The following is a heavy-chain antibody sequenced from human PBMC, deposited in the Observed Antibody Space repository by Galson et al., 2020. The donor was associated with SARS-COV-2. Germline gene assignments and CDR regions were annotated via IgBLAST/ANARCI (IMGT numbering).Heavy chain of an antibody. CDR1: QYTLTELS. Sequence: ASVTVSCKVSQYTLTELSMHWVRQAPGKGLEWMGGVDPEDGETNYAQKFQGRVTMTEDTSTDTAYMELSSLRSEDTAVYYCATAPAYYYDSSGWYWGQGTLVTVSS. J-gene: IGHJ4*02. V-gene: IGHV1-24*01. CDR2: VDPEDGET. CDR3: ATAPAYYYDSSGWY. D-gene: IGHD3-22*01.